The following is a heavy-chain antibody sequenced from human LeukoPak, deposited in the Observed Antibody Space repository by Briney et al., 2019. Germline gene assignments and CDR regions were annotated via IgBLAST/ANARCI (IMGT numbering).Heavy chain of an antibody. CDR2: IDHSGST. V-gene: IGHV4-38-2*02. J-gene: IGHJ4*02. CDR1: GYSISSGYY. CDR3: ARGVIAAGGNDFDY. D-gene: IGHD6-13*01. Sequence: SETLSLTCTVSGYSISSGYYWGWIRQPPGKGLEWTGSIDHSGSTYYNPSLKSRITMSVDTSKNQLSLKMISVTAADTAVYYCARGVIAAGGNDFDYWGQGTLVTVSS.